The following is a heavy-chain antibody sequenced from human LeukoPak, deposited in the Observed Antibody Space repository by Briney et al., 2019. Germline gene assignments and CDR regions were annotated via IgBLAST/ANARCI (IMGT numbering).Heavy chain of an antibody. D-gene: IGHD6-13*01. CDR1: GYSISSGYY. J-gene: IGHJ5*02. CDR2: IYYDESA. Sequence: SETLSLTCVVSGYSISSGYYWAWIRPPPGKGPEWIGHIYYDESAYYNSSLKSRFTISIDTSKNQFSLKLSSVSAADTGVYYCARAYSSSWYFNWFGRWGQGTLVTVAS. V-gene: IGHV4-38-2*01. CDR3: ARAYSSSWYFNWFGR.